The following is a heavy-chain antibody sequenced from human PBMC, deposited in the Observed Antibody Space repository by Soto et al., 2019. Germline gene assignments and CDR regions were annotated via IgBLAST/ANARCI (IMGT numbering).Heavy chain of an antibody. Sequence: GGSLRLSCAASGFTFSSYGMHWVRQAPGKGLEWVAVIWYDGSNKYYADSVKGRFTISRDNSKNTLYLQMNSLRAEDTAVYYCARGAYGYDVFDIWGQGTMVTVSS. J-gene: IGHJ3*02. V-gene: IGHV3-33*01. D-gene: IGHD4-17*01. CDR1: GFTFSSYG. CDR3: ARGAYGYDVFDI. CDR2: IWYDGSNK.